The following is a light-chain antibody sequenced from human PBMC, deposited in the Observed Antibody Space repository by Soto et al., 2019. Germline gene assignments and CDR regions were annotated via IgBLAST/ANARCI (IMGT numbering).Light chain of an antibody. CDR2: DTS. CDR3: QQRSSWPPWT. Sequence: EIVLTQSPATLSLSPGERATLSCRASQSVSNYLAWYQQKPGQAPRLLIYDTSTRATGIPARFSGSGSGTDFTLTVSSLEPEDFAVYYCQQRSSWPPWTFGQGTKVELK. V-gene: IGKV3-11*01. J-gene: IGKJ1*01. CDR1: QSVSNY.